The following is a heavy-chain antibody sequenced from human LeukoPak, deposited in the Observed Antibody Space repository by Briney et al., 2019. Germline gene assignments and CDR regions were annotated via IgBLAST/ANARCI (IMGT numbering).Heavy chain of an antibody. CDR3: ARVGYCSSTSCYVGHD. D-gene: IGHD2-2*01. Sequence: PGGSLRLSCAASGFTFSSYWMHWVRQAPGKELVWVSRINSDGSSTSYADSVKGRFTISRDNAKNTLYLQMNSLRAEDTAVYYCARVGYCSSTSCYVGHDWGQGTLVTVSS. CDR2: INSDGSST. V-gene: IGHV3-74*01. CDR1: GFTFSSYW. J-gene: IGHJ4*02.